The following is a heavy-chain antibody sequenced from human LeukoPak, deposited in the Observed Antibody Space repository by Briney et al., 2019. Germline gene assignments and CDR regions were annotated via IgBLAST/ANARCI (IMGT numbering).Heavy chain of an antibody. CDR3: ASNTDILGYCSSTSCAFDY. CDR1: GFTFSSYS. V-gene: IGHV3-21*01. CDR2: ISSSSSYI. D-gene: IGHD2-2*01. J-gene: IGHJ4*02. Sequence: GGSLRLSCAASGFTFSSYSMNWVRQDPGKGLEWVSSISSSSSYIYYADSVKGRFTICRDNAKNSLYLQMNSLRAEDTAVYYCASNTDILGYCSSTSCAFDYWGQGTLVTVSS.